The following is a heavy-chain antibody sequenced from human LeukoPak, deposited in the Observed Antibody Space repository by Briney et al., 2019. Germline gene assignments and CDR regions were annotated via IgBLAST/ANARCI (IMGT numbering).Heavy chain of an antibody. CDR1: GGSISSGSYY. Sequence: PSETLSLTCTVSGGSISSGSYYWSWIRQPAGKGLEWIGRIYTSGSTNYNPSLKSRVTISVDTSKNQFSLKLSSVTAADTAVYYCARGISAKFDWLLFGWDYFDYWGQGTLVTASS. V-gene: IGHV4-61*02. J-gene: IGHJ4*02. CDR2: IYTSGST. D-gene: IGHD3-9*01. CDR3: ARGISAKFDWLLFGWDYFDY.